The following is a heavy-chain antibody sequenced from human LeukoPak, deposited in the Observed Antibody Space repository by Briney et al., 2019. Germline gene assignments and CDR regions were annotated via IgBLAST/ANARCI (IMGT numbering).Heavy chain of an antibody. CDR2: IDSSTRTI. V-gene: IGHV3-48*01. CDR3: ARAAYYDYVWGSTVSYYFDY. Sequence: GVSLRLSCAASGFTFSTYSMNWVRQAPGKGLEWVSFIDSSTRTIFYADSVKGRFTISRDNSKNTLYLQMNSLRAEDTAVYYRARAAYYDYVWGSTVSYYFDYWGQGTLVTVSS. D-gene: IGHD3-16*01. J-gene: IGHJ4*02. CDR1: GFTFSTYS.